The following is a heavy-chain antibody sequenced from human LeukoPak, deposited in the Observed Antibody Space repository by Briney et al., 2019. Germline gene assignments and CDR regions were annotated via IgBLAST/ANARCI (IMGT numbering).Heavy chain of an antibody. CDR1: GFTFSSYA. Sequence: GGSLRLSCAASGFTFSSYAMSWVRQPPGKGLEWVSTIGGSGGDTYYADSVRGRFTISRDNAKNSLYLQMNSLRAEDTAVYYCARGQLTGDDELFDYWGQGTLVTVSS. D-gene: IGHD7-27*01. CDR3: ARGQLTGDDELFDY. J-gene: IGHJ4*02. V-gene: IGHV3-23*01. CDR2: IGGSGGDT.